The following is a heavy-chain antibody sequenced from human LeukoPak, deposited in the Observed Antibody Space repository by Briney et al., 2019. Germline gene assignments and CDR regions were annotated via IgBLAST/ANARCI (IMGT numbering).Heavy chain of an antibody. D-gene: IGHD5-18*01. CDR1: GGSISSHY. CDR2: IYYSGST. Sequence: PSETLSLTCTVSGGSISSHYWSWIRQPPGKGLEWIGYIYYSGSTNYNPSLKSRVTISVDTSKNQFSLKLCSVTAADTAVYYCAREYGYSYGPHYYYYYMDVWGKGTTVTVSS. CDR3: AREYGYSYGPHYYYYYMDV. J-gene: IGHJ6*03. V-gene: IGHV4-59*11.